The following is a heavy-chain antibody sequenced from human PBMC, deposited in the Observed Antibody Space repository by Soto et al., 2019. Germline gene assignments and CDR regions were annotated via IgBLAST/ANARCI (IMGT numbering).Heavy chain of an antibody. Sequence: ASVKVSCKASGSSFSGYYIHWVRQAPGQGLEWMGRSSPNSGSTSYAQKFQDRVTVTWDTSFSTGYMEMSSLTSDDSAMYWCARGGNLEYGSQGGDYYYAMDVWGQGTAVTVSS. V-gene: IGHV1-2*02. CDR2: SSPNSGST. CDR3: ARGGNLEYGSQGGDYYYAMDV. CDR1: GSSFSGYY. D-gene: IGHD3-3*01. J-gene: IGHJ6*02.